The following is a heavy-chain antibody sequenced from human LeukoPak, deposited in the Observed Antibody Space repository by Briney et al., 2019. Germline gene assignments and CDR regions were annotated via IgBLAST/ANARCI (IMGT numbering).Heavy chain of an antibody. V-gene: IGHV1-69*04. Sequence: SVKVSCKASGGTFSSYAISWVRQAPGQGLEWMGRIIPILGIANYAQKFQGRVTITADKSTSTAYMELSSLRSEDTAVYYCARADIIVVAGATPVGSGFEYWGQGALITVS. D-gene: IGHD2-15*01. CDR1: GGTFSSYA. CDR3: ARADIIVVAGATPVGSGFEY. CDR2: IIPILGIA. J-gene: IGHJ4*02.